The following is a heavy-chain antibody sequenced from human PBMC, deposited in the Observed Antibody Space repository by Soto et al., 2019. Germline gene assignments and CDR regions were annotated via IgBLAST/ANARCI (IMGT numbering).Heavy chain of an antibody. D-gene: IGHD2-15*01. Sequence: GGSLRLSCAASGLTFSRYAMNWVRQGPGKGLEWVSVISGSVGTRYYADSVKGRFTIYRDNSKGILYLQMNSLRADDTAVYYCANDPYPVVVVIAANGMEVWGYGKTVTVSA. J-gene: IGHJ6*04. CDR1: GLTFSRYA. CDR2: ISGSVGTR. CDR3: ANDPYPVVVVIAANGMEV. V-gene: IGHV3-23*01.